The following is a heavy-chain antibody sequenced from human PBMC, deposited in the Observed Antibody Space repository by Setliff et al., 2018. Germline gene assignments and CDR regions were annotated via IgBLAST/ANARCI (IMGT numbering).Heavy chain of an antibody. CDR3: AKSPHDFWSGRVFFDY. Sequence: GGSLRLSCGGYGFTFSKYWMYWVRQVPGKGLVWVSRINGDGTITNYADSVQGRVTISRDNHKNTLHLQMNSLRVEDTAIYYCAKSPHDFWSGRVFFDYWGQGMLVTVSS. J-gene: IGHJ4*01. D-gene: IGHD3-3*01. V-gene: IGHV3-74*01. CDR2: INGDGTIT. CDR1: GFTFSKYW.